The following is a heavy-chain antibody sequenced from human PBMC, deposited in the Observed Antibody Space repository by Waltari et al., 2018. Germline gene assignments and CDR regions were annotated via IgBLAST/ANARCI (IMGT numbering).Heavy chain of an antibody. D-gene: IGHD3-10*01. CDR2: MNPNRGNK. J-gene: IGHJ4*02. Sequence: QVQLVQSGAEVKKPGASVKVSCKASGYTFPSYDINWVRQATGQGLEWMGWMNPNRGNKGDERKFQGRVTMTRNTSMRTAYMELSSLRSEDTAVYYCARGGRGFGENWGQGTLVTVSS. CDR1: GYTFPSYD. CDR3: ARGGRGFGEN. V-gene: IGHV1-8*01.